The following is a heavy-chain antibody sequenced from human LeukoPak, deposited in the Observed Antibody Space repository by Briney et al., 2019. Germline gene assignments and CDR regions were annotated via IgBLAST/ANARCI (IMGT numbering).Heavy chain of an antibody. J-gene: IGHJ5*02. Sequence: GGSLRLSCAASGFTFSNYAMHWLRQAPGKGLEYVSAIRSNGGITYYANSVKGRFTISRDNSKNTLYLQLGSLRPEDMAVYYCARDVGGYCSGGSCYWGWLDPWGQGTLVTVSS. CDR2: IRSNGGIT. V-gene: IGHV3-64*01. D-gene: IGHD2-15*01. CDR3: ARDVGGYCSGGSCYWGWLDP. CDR1: GFTFSNYA.